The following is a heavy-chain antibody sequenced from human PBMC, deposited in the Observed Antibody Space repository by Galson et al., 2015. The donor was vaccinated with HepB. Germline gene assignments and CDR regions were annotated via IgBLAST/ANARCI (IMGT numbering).Heavy chain of an antibody. Sequence: TLSLTCAVSGGSIRSGGYYWSWIRQAPGKGLEWIGYIYYSGSTYYNPSLKSRVTISVDTSKNQFSLKLSSVTAADTAVYYCARDFIPDAFDIWGQGTMVTVSS. CDR1: GGSIRSGGYY. V-gene: IGHV4-31*11. J-gene: IGHJ3*02. CDR3: ARDFIPDAFDI. CDR2: IYYSGST. D-gene: IGHD2-21*01.